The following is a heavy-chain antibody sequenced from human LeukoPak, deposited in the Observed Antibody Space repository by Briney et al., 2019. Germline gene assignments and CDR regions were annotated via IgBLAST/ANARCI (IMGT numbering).Heavy chain of an antibody. CDR2: INPNSGGT. Sequence: ASVKVSCKASGYTFTGYYMHWVRQAPGRGLEWMGWINPNSGGTNYAQKFQGRVTMTRDTSISTAYMELSRLRSDDAAVYYCAREFFRAAPDDYWGQGTLVTVSS. J-gene: IGHJ4*02. CDR3: AREFFRAAPDDY. D-gene: IGHD3-3*01. CDR1: GYTFTGYY. V-gene: IGHV1-2*02.